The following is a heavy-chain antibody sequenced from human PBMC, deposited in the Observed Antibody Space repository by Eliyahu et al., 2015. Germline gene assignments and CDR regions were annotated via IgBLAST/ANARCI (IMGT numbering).Heavy chain of an antibody. Sequence: EVQLVESGGGLVQPGESLRLSCAASGFAVSSYWMSWVRQVPGKGLQWVGNIKLDGSEKYYEDSVKGRFTISRDNDKTSLFLQMNNLRVEDTAMYYCVRGDYGENSLWVDAFDIWGRGTMVTVSS. D-gene: IGHD4/OR15-4a*01. CDR1: GFAVSSYW. CDR3: VRGDYGENSLWVDAFDI. CDR2: IKLDGSEK. J-gene: IGHJ3*02. V-gene: IGHV3-7*01.